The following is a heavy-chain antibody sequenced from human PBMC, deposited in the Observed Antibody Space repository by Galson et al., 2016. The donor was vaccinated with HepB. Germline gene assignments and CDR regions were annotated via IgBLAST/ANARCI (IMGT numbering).Heavy chain of an antibody. CDR3: VKGLYGSGSSGDY. V-gene: IGHV3-23*01. Sequence: SLRLSCAASGFTFTSYAMSWVRQAPGKGLEWVSGVSGSGGITYYADSVKGRFTISRDNSKNTLYLHLNSLRAEDTAVYFCVKGLYGSGSSGDYWGQGTLVTVSS. D-gene: IGHD3-10*01. CDR1: GFTFTSYA. J-gene: IGHJ4*02. CDR2: VSGSGGIT.